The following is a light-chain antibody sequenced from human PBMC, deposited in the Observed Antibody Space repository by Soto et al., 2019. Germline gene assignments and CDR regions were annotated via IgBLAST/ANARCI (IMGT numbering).Light chain of an antibody. CDR3: QSYGGSLSGVV. V-gene: IGLV1-40*01. J-gene: IGLJ2*01. CDR1: RSNIGAGYD. Sequence: QSVLTHPPSVSGAPGQRVTISCTGSRSNIGAGYDVHWYQHLPGTAPKLLIYGNTNRPSGVPDRFSGSKSGTSASLAITGLQAEDEADYYCQSYGGSLSGVVFGGGTKLTVL. CDR2: GNT.